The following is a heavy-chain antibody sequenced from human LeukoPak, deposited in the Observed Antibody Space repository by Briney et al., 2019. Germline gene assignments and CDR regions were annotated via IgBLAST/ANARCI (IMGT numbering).Heavy chain of an antibody. CDR3: ARDRRPSVYGGLDN. CDR1: GFTFSDHY. Sequence: RGSLRLSCAASGFTFSDHYMSWIRQAPGKGLEWVSYIGDSGTPIYYADSVKGRFTVSRDNAKNSLFLRMDSLRAEDTAVYYCARDRRPSVYGGLDNWGQGTLVTVSS. J-gene: IGHJ4*02. CDR2: IGDSGTPI. D-gene: IGHD4/OR15-4a*01. V-gene: IGHV3-11*04.